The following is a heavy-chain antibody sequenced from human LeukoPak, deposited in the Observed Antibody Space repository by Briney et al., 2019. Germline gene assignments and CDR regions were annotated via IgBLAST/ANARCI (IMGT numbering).Heavy chain of an antibody. CDR2: MNPNSGNT. CDR1: GYTFSTYD. V-gene: IGHV1-8*03. CDR3: ARGQNSSSWYPFDT. J-gene: IGHJ5*02. Sequence: ASVKVSCKTSGYTFSTYDINWVRQASGQGLEWMGWMNPNSGNTHYAQKFQGRVTITRNTSISTAYMELSSLRSEDTAVYFCARGQNSSSWYPFDTWGQGTLVTVSS. D-gene: IGHD6-13*01.